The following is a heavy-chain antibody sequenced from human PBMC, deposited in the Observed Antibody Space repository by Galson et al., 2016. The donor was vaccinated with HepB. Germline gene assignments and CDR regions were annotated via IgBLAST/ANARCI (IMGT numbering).Heavy chain of an antibody. J-gene: IGHJ4*01. D-gene: IGHD5-12*01. Sequence: SLRLSCAASGFTFSNYAMSWVRQAPGKGLEWVSAIGGTSGATHYADSVKGWVTISRDNSKNTLHLQMNSLRADDTAVYYCAEYRGFDWKYFFDSWGQGTLVTVSS. CDR3: AEYRGFDWKYFFDS. CDR2: IGGTSGAT. CDR1: GFTFSNYA. V-gene: IGHV3-23*01.